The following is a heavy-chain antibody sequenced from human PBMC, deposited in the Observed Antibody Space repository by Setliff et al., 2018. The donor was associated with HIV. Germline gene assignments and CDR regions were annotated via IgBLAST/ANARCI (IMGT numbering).Heavy chain of an antibody. D-gene: IGHD3-22*01. Sequence: SETLSLTCTVSGGSISSSSYYWGWIRQPPGKGLEWIGSIYYSGSTYYNPSLKSRAAISVDTSKNQISLKLSSVTAADTAVYYCARVGGDFKNYYDSSGYYYFDYWGQGTLVTVSS. CDR2: IYYSGST. CDR3: ARVGGDFKNYYDSSGYYYFDY. V-gene: IGHV4-39*01. CDR1: GGSISSSSYY. J-gene: IGHJ4*02.